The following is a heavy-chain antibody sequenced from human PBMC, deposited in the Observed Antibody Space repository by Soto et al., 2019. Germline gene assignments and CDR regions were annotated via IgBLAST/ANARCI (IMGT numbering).Heavy chain of an antibody. D-gene: IGHD1-26*01. CDR3: GKYTGSYPVYNGMNV. V-gene: IGHV3-23*01. J-gene: IGHJ6*02. CDR1: GFTFSSFA. Sequence: PWGSLRLSCGASGFTFSSFAIIWFRHSPLKGLEWVSIISDTSDATYYAESVKGRFTSSRDNSKNTLYLQMNSLRAEDTAVYYCGKYTGSYPVYNGMNVWGQGTTVTVSS. CDR2: ISDTSDAT.